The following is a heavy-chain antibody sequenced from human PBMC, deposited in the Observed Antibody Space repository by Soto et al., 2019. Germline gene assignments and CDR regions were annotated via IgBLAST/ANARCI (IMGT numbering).Heavy chain of an antibody. Sequence: QLQLQESGPGLVKPSETLSLTCTVSGGSISSSSYYWGWIRQPPGKGLEWIGSIYYSGSTYYNPSLKSRVTRSVDTSKNQFSLKLSSVTAADTAVYYCARRRGAAAGIAASPFPYYFDYWGQGTLVTVSS. CDR1: GGSISSSSYY. CDR3: ARRRGAAAGIAASPFPYYFDY. CDR2: IYYSGST. J-gene: IGHJ4*02. D-gene: IGHD6-13*01. V-gene: IGHV4-39*01.